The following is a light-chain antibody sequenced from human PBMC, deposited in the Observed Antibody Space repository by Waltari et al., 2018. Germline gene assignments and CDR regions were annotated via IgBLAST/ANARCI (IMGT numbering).Light chain of an antibody. CDR1: QDINKW. Sequence: DIQMTQSPSSLSASVGDKVTITCRASQDINKWLGWYQQKPGKAPKLLIYGASSLQSGVPSRFSGSGSGTDYTLTISSLQREDFATYYCQQGYNTPYTFGQGTKVEI. V-gene: IGKV1-12*01. J-gene: IGKJ2*01. CDR2: GAS. CDR3: QQGYNTPYT.